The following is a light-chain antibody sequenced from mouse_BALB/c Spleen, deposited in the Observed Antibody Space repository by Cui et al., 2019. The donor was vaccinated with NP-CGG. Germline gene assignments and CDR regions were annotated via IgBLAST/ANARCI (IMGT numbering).Light chain of an antibody. J-gene: IGLJ1*01. CDR2: GTN. CDR1: TGTVTTSNY. CDR3: ALWYSNHWV. V-gene: IGLV1*01. Sequence: QAVVTQESALTTSPGETVTLTCRSSTGTVTTSNYAYWVQEKPDHFFTGLIGGTNNRAPGVPARFSGSLIGDKAALIITGAQTEDEAIYFCALWYSNHWVFGGGTKLTVL.